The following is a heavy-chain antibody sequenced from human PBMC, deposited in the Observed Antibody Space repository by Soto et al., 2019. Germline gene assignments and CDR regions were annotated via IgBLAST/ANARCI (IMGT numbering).Heavy chain of an antibody. V-gene: IGHV1-18*04. Sequence: ASVKVSCNASCYTFTSYGISWVRQAPGQGLEWMGWISAYNGNTNYAQKLQGRVTMTTDTSTSTAYMQLRSLRSDDTAVYYCATVIDLGRYFEWLLVSYYGMDVGGQGTKV. CDR3: ATVIDLGRYFEWLLVSYYGMDV. D-gene: IGHD3-9*01. CDR2: ISAYNGNT. CDR1: CYTFTSYG. J-gene: IGHJ6*02.